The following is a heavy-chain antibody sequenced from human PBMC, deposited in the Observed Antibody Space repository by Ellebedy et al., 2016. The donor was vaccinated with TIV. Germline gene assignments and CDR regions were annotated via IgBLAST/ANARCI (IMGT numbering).Heavy chain of an antibody. CDR3: ARGPATVFGVVKPLDY. CDR2: IKQDGSET. D-gene: IGHD3-3*01. CDR1: TFTFSGYYW. V-gene: IGHV3-7*01. J-gene: IGHJ4*02. Sequence: PGGSLRLSCAASTFTFSGYYWMSWVRQAPGKGLEWVANIKQDGSETYYVDSVKGRFTISRDNAKNSLYLQMNSLRAKDTAVYFCARGPATVFGVVKPLDYWGQGTLVTVS.